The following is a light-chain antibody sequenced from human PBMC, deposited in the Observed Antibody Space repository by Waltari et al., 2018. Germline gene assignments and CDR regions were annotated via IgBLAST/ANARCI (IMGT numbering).Light chain of an antibody. CDR3: CSYAGSSIYVV. CDR1: SSDVGSYNL. J-gene: IGLJ2*01. V-gene: IGLV2-23*02. CDR2: VVS. Sequence: QSALTQPASVSGSPGQSITISCTGTSSDVGSYNLVSWYQQHPGKAPKLMIYVVSKWPSGVSIRFSGSKSGNTASLTISGLQAEDEADYYCCSYAGSSIYVVFGGGTKLTVL.